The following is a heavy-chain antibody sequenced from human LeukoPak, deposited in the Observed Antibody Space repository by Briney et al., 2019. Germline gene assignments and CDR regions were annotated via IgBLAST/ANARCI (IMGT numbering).Heavy chain of an antibody. J-gene: IGHJ4*02. CDR3: ARVPCSSSWHFDY. CDR2: INSDGSST. Sequence: GGSLRLSCAASGFTFSSYWMHWVRQAPGKGLVWVSRINSDGSSTSYADSVKGRFTISRDNAKNTLYLQMNSLKAEDTAVYYCARVPCSSSWHFDYWGQGTLVTVSS. CDR1: GFTFSSYW. D-gene: IGHD6-13*01. V-gene: IGHV3-74*01.